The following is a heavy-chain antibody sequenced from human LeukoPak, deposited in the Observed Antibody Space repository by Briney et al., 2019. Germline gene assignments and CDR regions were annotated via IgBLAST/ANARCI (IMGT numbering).Heavy chain of an antibody. CDR2: ISYDGSNK. Sequence: GWSLRLSCAASGFTFSSYGMHWVRQAPGKGLEWVAVISYDGSNKYYADSVKGRFTISRDNSKNTLYLQMNSLRAEDTAVYYCAKGYYYGSGSYDYWGQGTLVTVSS. D-gene: IGHD3-10*01. J-gene: IGHJ4*02. CDR3: AKGYYYGSGSYDY. V-gene: IGHV3-30*18. CDR1: GFTFSSYG.